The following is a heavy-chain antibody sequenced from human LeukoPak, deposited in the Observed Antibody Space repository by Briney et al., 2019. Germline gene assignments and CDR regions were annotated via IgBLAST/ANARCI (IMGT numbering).Heavy chain of an antibody. CDR2: INHSGST. V-gene: IGHV4-34*01. CDR1: GGSFSGYY. CDR3: ARGVFYYGSGSYEDY. Sequence: SETLSLTCAVYGGSFSGYYWSWIRQPPGKGLEWIGEINHSGSTNYNPSLKSRVTISVDTSKNQFSLELSSVTAADTAVYYCARGVFYYGSGSYEDYWGQGTLVTVSS. D-gene: IGHD3-10*01. J-gene: IGHJ4*02.